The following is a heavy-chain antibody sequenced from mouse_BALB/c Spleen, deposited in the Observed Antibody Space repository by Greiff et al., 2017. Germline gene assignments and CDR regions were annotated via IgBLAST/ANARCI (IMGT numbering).Heavy chain of an antibody. CDR3: ARHPTDYDYDGLYYFDY. D-gene: IGHD2-4*01. CDR1: GFTFSSYA. V-gene: IGHV5-9-3*01. CDR2: ISSGGSYT. J-gene: IGHJ2*01. Sequence: DVMLVESGGGLVKPGGSLKLSCAASGFTFSSYAMSWVRQTPEKRLEWVATISSGGSYTYYPDSVKGRFTISRDNAKNTLYLQMSSLRSEDTAMYYCARHPTDYDYDGLYYFDYWGQGTTLTVSS.